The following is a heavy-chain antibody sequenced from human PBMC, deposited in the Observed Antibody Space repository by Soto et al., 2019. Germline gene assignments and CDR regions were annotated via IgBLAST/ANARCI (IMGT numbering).Heavy chain of an antibody. CDR3: ARHGGSSGYYYYGMDV. V-gene: IGHV5-51*01. D-gene: IGHD3-22*01. J-gene: IGHJ6*02. Sequence: GESLKISCKGSGYSFTSYWIGWVRQMPGKGLEWMGIIYPGDSDTRYSPSFQGQVTISADKSISTAYLQWSSLKASDTAMYYCARHGGSSGYYYYGMDVWGQGATFPVSS. CDR2: IYPGDSDT. CDR1: GYSFTSYW.